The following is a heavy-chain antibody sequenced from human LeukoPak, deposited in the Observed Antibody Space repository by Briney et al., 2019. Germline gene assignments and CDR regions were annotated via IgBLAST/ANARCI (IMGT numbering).Heavy chain of an antibody. CDR1: GFTFSSYW. CDR3: AGANFDY. J-gene: IGHJ4*02. CDR2: IYSGGST. V-gene: IGHV3-53*01. Sequence: GGSLRLSCAASGFTFSSYWMSWVRQAPGKGLEWVSIIYSGGSTYYADSVKGRFTISRDNSKNTLYLQMNSLRADDTAVYYCAGANFDYWGQGTLVTVSS.